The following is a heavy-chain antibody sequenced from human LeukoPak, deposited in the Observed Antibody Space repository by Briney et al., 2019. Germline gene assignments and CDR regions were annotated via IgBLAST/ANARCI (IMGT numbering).Heavy chain of an antibody. V-gene: IGHV3-48*01. CDR3: ARDGDYDILTGYLNGDAFDI. CDR1: GFTFSSYS. D-gene: IGHD3-9*01. CDR2: ISSSSSTI. Sequence: GGSLRLSCAASGFTFSSYSMNWVRQAPGKGLEWGSYISSSSSTIYYADSVKGRFTISRDNAKNSLYLQMNSLRAEDTAVYYCARDGDYDILTGYLNGDAFDIWGQGTMVTVSP. J-gene: IGHJ3*02.